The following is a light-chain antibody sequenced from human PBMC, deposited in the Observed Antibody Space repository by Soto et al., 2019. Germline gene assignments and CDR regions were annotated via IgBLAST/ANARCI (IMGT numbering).Light chain of an antibody. CDR1: QSVSSN. CDR2: GAS. V-gene: IGKV3-15*01. Sequence: EIVMTHSPATLSVSPGARATLSCRASQSVSSNLAWYQQKPGQAPRLLISGASTRATGIPARFSGSGSGTDVTLTVSSRPTEVFAVYYWQQDPSWSPPTFGGGTKVEIK. J-gene: IGKJ4*01. CDR3: QQDPSWSPPT.